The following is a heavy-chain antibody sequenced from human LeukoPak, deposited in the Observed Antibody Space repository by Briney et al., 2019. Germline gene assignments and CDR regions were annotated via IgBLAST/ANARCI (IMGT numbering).Heavy chain of an antibody. Sequence: SETLSLTCTVSGGSISSYYWSWIRQPPGKGLEWIGYIYTSGSTNYNPSLKSRVTTSVDTSKNQFSLKLSSVTAADTAVYYCARRLSGGDFDYWGQGTLVTVSS. CDR3: ARRLSGGDFDY. V-gene: IGHV4-4*09. D-gene: IGHD3-10*01. CDR1: GGSISSYY. J-gene: IGHJ4*02. CDR2: IYTSGST.